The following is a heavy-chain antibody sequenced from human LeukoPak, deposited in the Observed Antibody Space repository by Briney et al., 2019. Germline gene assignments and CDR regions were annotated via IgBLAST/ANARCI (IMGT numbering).Heavy chain of an antibody. Sequence: GGSLRLSCAAPGFTFSSYWMSWVRQAPGKGLEWVANIKQDGSEKYYVDSVKGRFTISRDNAKNSLYLQMNSLRAEDTAVYYCARGLGSYWGQGTLVTVSS. J-gene: IGHJ4*02. CDR2: IKQDGSEK. V-gene: IGHV3-7*04. D-gene: IGHD2-15*01. CDR1: GFTFSSYW. CDR3: ARGLGSY.